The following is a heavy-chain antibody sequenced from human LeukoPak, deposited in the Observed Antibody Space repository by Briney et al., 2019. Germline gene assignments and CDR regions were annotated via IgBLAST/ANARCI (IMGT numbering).Heavy chain of an antibody. Sequence: SETLSLTCSVSGGSISTYYWSWIRQSPEKGLEWMGYAHYSGTTNSNPSLKSRLTISLRTSKNQFSLNLSSVTAADTAVYYCARDASNGFDFWGQGTLVTVSS. CDR1: GGSISTYY. CDR3: ARDASNGFDF. V-gene: IGHV4-59*01. J-gene: IGHJ4*02. CDR2: AHYSGTT. D-gene: IGHD2-8*01.